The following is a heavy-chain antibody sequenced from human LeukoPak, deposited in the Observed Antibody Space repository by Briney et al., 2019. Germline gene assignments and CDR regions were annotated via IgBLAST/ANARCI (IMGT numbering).Heavy chain of an antibody. CDR1: GYTFTSYG. Sequence: ASVKVSCKASGYTFTSYGISWVRQAPGQGLEWMGWINTNTGNPTYAQGLTGRFVFSLDTSVSTAYLQINSLKPEDTAFYYCARDWGGWNQAYWGQGTLVTVSS. J-gene: IGHJ4*02. CDR3: ARDWGGWNQAY. CDR2: INTNTGNP. V-gene: IGHV7-4-1*02. D-gene: IGHD1-1*01.